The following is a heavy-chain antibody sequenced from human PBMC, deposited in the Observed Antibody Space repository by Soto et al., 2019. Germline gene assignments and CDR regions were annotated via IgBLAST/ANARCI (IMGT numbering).Heavy chain of an antibody. D-gene: IGHD1-1*01. Sequence: QVPLVESGGGVVQPGRSLRLSCAASGFTFSSYAMHWVRQAPGKGLEWVAVISYDGSNKYYADSVKGRFTISRDNSKNTLYLQMNSLRAEDTAVYYCARTSPHQNAGMDVWGQGTTVTVSS. CDR2: ISYDGSNK. CDR3: ARTSPHQNAGMDV. J-gene: IGHJ6*02. CDR1: GFTFSSYA. V-gene: IGHV3-30-3*01.